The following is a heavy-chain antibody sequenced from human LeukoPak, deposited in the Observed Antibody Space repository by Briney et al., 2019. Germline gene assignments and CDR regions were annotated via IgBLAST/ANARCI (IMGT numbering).Heavy chain of an antibody. CDR1: GASYNAYY. D-gene: IGHD3-3*01. Sequence: SETMSLTCAVYGASYNAYYWSWIRQPPGKGLEWIGDIDHRGTATYNPSLKSRLSISADASKNQFSLKLNSVTDADTAVYYCAVGITILGVAASFDSWGQGNLVIVSS. J-gene: IGHJ4*02. CDR3: AVGITILGVAASFDS. CDR2: IDHRGTA. V-gene: IGHV4-34*01.